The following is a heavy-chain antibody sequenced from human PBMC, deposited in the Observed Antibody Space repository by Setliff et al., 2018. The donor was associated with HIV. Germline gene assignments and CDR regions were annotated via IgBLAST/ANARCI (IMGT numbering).Heavy chain of an antibody. V-gene: IGHV3-15*01. J-gene: IGHJ5*02. Sequence: PGGSLRLSCATSGFTFTNAWMSWVRQAPGKGLEWVGRIKSKTDGGTTDYAAPVKGRFTISRDDSKNTLYLQMDSLSTEDTAVYYCTIEGWGVTDPGFDPWGQGTLVTVSS. CDR2: IKSKTDGGTT. D-gene: IGHD2-21*02. CDR1: GFTFTNAW. CDR3: TIEGWGVTDPGFDP.